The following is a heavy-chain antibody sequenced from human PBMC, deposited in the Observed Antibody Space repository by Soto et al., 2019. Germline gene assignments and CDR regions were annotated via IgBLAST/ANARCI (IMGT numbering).Heavy chain of an antibody. V-gene: IGHV3-23*01. CDR1: GFTLSTYA. J-gene: IGHJ5*02. CDR3: AKEMAAGGKGWFDP. D-gene: IGHD6-13*01. CDR2: ITGSGGT. Sequence: PGGSLRLSCVVSGFTLSTYAMSWVRQAPGKGLEWVSAITGSGGTYYADSVKGRSTISRDTSKNTVYLQMNSLRADDTAVYYCAKEMAAGGKGWFDPWGQGVLVTVSS.